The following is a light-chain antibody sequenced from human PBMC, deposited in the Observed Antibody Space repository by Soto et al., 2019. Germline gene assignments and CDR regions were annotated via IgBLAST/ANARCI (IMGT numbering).Light chain of an antibody. J-gene: IGKJ1*01. CDR1: QSVTSSY. CDR3: QQYGSSPTP. Sequence: GLTQSPGTLSLSPGERATLSCRASQSVTSSYLAWWQQKPGQAPRLLIYGASSRATGIPDRFSGSGSGTDFTLTISRLEPEDFAVYFCQQYGSSPTPFGQGTMVDIK. CDR2: GAS. V-gene: IGKV3-20*01.